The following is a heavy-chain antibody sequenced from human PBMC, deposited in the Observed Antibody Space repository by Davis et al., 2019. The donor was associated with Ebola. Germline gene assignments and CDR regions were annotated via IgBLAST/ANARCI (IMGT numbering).Heavy chain of an antibody. CDR3: AREVTVTTNYFDY. V-gene: IGHV1-2*04. CDR2: INPNSGGT. D-gene: IGHD4-17*01. J-gene: IGHJ4*02. Sequence: AASVKVSCKASGYIFTSYAIHWVRQAPGQRLEWMGWINPNSGGTNYAQKFQGWVTMTRDTSISTAYMELSRLRSDDTAVYYCAREVTVTTNYFDYWGQGTLVTVSS. CDR1: GYIFTSYA.